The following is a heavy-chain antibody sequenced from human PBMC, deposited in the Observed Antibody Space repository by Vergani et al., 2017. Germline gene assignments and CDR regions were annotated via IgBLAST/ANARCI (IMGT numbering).Heavy chain of an antibody. CDR2: LTGDGGST. D-gene: IGHD1-26*01. Sequence: EVQLLESGGSLKQPGGSVRLSCAASGFTFSTYAMHWVRQAPGKGLEWVSALTGDGGSTYYADSFKGRFIIYRDNSRDTLYLQMNSLRPEDTATYYCVKDAVSYENFFDSWGQGTLVTVS. J-gene: IGHJ4*02. CDR1: GFTFSTYA. CDR3: VKDAVSYENFFDS. V-gene: IGHV3-23*01.